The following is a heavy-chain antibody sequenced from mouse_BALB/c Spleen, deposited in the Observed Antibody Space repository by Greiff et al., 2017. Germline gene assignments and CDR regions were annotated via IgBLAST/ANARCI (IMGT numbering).Heavy chain of an antibody. Sequence: EVQLQQSGPGLVKPSQSLSLTCTVTGYSITSDYAWNWIRQFPGNKLEWMGYISYSGSTSYNPSLKSRISITRDTSKNQFFLQLNSVTTEDTATYYCARSVYDYDEGAWFAYWGQGTLVTVSA. J-gene: IGHJ3*01. CDR3: ARSVYDYDEGAWFAY. CDR2: ISYSGST. D-gene: IGHD2-4*01. CDR1: GYSITSDYA. V-gene: IGHV3-2*02.